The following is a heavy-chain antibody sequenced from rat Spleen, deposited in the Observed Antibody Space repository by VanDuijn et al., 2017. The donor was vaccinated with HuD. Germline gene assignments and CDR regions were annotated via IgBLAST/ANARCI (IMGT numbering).Heavy chain of an antibody. V-gene: IGHV2S12*01. CDR2: ISSGGST. Sequence: QVQLKESGPGLVQPSQTLSLTCTVSGFSLTDYSVHWVRQPPGKGLEWIAAISSGGSTYYNSALKSRLSISRDTSKSQVFLKMNSLQTEDTAMYFCARWADYWGQGVMVTVSS. D-gene: IGHD4-6*01. CDR1: GFSLTDYS. J-gene: IGHJ2*01. CDR3: ARWADY.